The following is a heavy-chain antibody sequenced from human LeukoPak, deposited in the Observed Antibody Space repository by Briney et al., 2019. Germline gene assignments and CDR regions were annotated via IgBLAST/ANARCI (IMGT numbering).Heavy chain of an antibody. Sequence: GGSLRLSCAASGFTFTDYAMSWVRQAPGKGLEWVSCISGSGGSTYYIDSVKGRYTISRDNSKNTVYLQMNSLRAEDTAVYYCATTALYSYGYFDYWGQGTLVTVSS. CDR2: ISGSGGST. CDR3: ATTALYSYGYFDY. V-gene: IGHV3-23*01. J-gene: IGHJ4*02. D-gene: IGHD5-18*01. CDR1: GFTFTDYA.